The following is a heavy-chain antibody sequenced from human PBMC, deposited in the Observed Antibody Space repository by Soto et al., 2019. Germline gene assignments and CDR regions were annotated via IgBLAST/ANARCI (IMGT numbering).Heavy chain of an antibody. V-gene: IGHV1-69*01. Sequence: QVQLVQSGAEVKKPGSSVKVSCKASGGTFSSYAISWVRQAPGQGLEWMGGIIPIFGTANYAQKFQGRVTITADESTSTAYMELISLRSEDTAVYYCASSRRRGLVGATSFDYWGQGTLVTVSS. J-gene: IGHJ4*02. CDR3: ASSRRRGLVGATSFDY. D-gene: IGHD1-26*01. CDR2: IIPIFGTA. CDR1: GGTFSSYA.